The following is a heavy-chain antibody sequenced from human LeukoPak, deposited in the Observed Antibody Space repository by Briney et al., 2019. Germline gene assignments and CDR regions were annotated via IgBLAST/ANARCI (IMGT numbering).Heavy chain of an antibody. CDR1: GGSFSGYY. CDR2: IDHSGST. J-gene: IGHJ6*03. V-gene: IGHV4-34*01. CDR3: ARDFHGSGSYKTDYYYYYMDV. D-gene: IGHD3-10*01. Sequence: SETLSLTCAVYGGSFSGYYWSWIRQPPGKGREWIGEIDHSGSTNYNPSLKSRVTISVDTSKNQFSLKLSSVTAADTAVYYCARDFHGSGSYKTDYYYYYMDVWGKGTTVTISS.